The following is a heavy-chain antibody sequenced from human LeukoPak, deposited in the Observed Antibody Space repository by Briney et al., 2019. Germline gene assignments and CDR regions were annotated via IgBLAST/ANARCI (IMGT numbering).Heavy chain of an antibody. V-gene: IGHV3-66*01. D-gene: IGHD3-22*01. Sequence: GGSLRLSCAASGFTFSSYSMNWVRQAPGKGLEWVSVIYSGGSTFYADSVKGRFTISRDNSKNTLYLQMNSLRAEDTAVYYCARALWYKDYYDSSGSSGDYWGQGTLVTVSS. CDR3: ARALWYKDYYDSSGSSGDY. CDR1: GFTFSSYS. CDR2: IYSGGST. J-gene: IGHJ4*02.